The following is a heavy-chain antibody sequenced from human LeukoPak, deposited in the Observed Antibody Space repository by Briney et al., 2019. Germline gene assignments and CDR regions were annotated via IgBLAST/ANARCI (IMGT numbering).Heavy chain of an antibody. D-gene: IGHD3/OR15-3a*01. V-gene: IGHV3-15*01. Sequence: KPGGSLRLSFAASGXTFNNACMSWVRQAPGKGLERVGRIKSKTGGGTTDYAAPAKGRFTISTDDSENTVYLQMNSLKTEDTAVYYCTTWTSHWGQGTLVTVSS. CDR2: IKSKTGGGTT. CDR3: TTWTSH. J-gene: IGHJ4*02. CDR1: GXTFNNAC.